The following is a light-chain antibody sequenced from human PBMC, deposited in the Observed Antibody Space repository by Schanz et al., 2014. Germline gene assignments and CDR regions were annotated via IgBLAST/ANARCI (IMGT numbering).Light chain of an antibody. CDR3: SSYAGSNKFGV. J-gene: IGLJ2*01. Sequence: QSALTQPASVSGSPGQTITITCSGTSSDVGNYNYVSWYQLQPGKAPQVIIYDVSGRPSGVSSRFSGSKSGSTASLTISGLQAEDEADYYCSSYAGSNKFGVFGGGTKLTVL. CDR1: SSDVGNYNY. CDR2: DVS. V-gene: IGLV2-14*03.